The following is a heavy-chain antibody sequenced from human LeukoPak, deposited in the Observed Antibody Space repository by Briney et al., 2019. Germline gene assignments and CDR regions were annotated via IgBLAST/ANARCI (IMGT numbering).Heavy chain of an antibody. J-gene: IGHJ4*02. Sequence: GASVKVSCKASGDTFTGYYMHWVRQAPGQGLEWMGWINPNSGGTNYAQKFQGRVTMTRDTSISTAYMELSRLRSDDTAVYYCARDAVYSGSYAADYWGQGTLVTVSS. CDR3: ARDAVYSGSYAADY. V-gene: IGHV1-2*02. D-gene: IGHD1-26*01. CDR2: INPNSGGT. CDR1: GDTFTGYY.